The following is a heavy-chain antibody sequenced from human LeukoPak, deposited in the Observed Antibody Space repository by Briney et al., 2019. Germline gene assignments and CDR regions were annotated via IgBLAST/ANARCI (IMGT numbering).Heavy chain of an antibody. CDR2: FYYSGST. Sequence: SETLSLTCTVSGGSINSSNYYWGWIRQPPGKGPEWIGSFYYSGSTSYNPSLKSRVTISVDTSKNQFSLKLDSVTAADTAVYYCARAELRFLEWLLPDPFDIWGQGTMVTVS. CDR3: ARAELRFLEWLLPDPFDI. V-gene: IGHV4-39*01. D-gene: IGHD3-3*01. J-gene: IGHJ3*02. CDR1: GGSINSSNYY.